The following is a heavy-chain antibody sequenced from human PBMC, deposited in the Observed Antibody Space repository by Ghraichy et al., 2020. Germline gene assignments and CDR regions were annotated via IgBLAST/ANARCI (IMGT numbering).Heavy chain of an antibody. CDR2: INHSGVT. V-gene: IGHV4-34*01. D-gene: IGHD2-21*01. J-gene: IGHJ2*01. Sequence: SETLSLTCAVYGGSLSGYHWSWIRQPPGKGLEWIGEINHSGVTNYNPSLKSRVTLSVDTSKRQFSLNVTSVTAADTAVYYCARGFIVVVPTTVPFDLWGRGTLVTVSS. CDR1: GGSLSGYH. CDR3: ARGFIVVVPTTVPFDL.